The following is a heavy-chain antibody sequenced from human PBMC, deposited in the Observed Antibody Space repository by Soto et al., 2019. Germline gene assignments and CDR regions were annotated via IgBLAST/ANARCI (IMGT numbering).Heavy chain of an antibody. D-gene: IGHD5-12*01. CDR2: VSTNGGTS. J-gene: IGHJ5*02. V-gene: IGHV3-64D*06. CDR3: VKDRAPRDGYKTQPGS. CDR1: GFAFSIYA. Sequence: GGSLRLSCSASGFAFSIYAMHWVRQAPGKGLEYVSAVSTNGGTSYYADSVKGRFTISRDNSRNTLYLQMNSLRPEDTAVYYCVKDRAPRDGYKTQPGSWGLGTLVTVSS.